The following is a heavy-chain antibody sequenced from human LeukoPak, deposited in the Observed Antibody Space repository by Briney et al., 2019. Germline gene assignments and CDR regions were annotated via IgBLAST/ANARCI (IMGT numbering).Heavy chain of an antibody. J-gene: IGHJ6*02. CDR2: LLYNGNT. CDR1: GFTFSDYW. V-gene: IGHV4-39*01. Sequence: GTLRLSCAASGFTFSDYWMFWVRHAPGKGLEWIGSLLYNGNTWYNPSLESRVTISVDTSENQFSLRLTLHAADTALYFCTRRGSGNGGTYAGMDVWGPGTSVTVSS. D-gene: IGHD1-26*01. CDR3: TRRGSGNGGTYAGMDV.